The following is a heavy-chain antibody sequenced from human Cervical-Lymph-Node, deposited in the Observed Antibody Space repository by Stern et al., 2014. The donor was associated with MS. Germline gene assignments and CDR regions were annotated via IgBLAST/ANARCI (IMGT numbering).Heavy chain of an antibody. CDR3: ARQRYFDY. Sequence: EVQLVESGPEVKRPGESLKISCKASGYTFTSYWIGWVRQMPGKGLEWIAIIFPGGSDIKYSPSFQGQVPISADKSSSTAYLQWNNLKASGAAIYYCARQRYFDYWGQGTLVTVSS. V-gene: IGHV5-51*01. CDR1: GYTFTSYW. CDR2: IFPGGSDI. J-gene: IGHJ4*02.